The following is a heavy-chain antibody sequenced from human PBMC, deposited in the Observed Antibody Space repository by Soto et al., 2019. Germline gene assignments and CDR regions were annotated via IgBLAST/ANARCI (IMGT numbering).Heavy chain of an antibody. CDR2: MNPNSGNT. J-gene: IGHJ6*02. Sequence: GASVKVSCKASGYTFTSYEMNWVRQATGQGLEWMGWMNPNSGNTGYAQKFQGWVTMTRNTSISTPYMELSRLRSDDTAVYYCAREKGLGYSSSWYPTGGDYYYGMDVWGQGTTVTVSS. V-gene: IGHV1-8*01. CDR1: GYTFTSYE. D-gene: IGHD6-13*01. CDR3: AREKGLGYSSSWYPTGGDYYYGMDV.